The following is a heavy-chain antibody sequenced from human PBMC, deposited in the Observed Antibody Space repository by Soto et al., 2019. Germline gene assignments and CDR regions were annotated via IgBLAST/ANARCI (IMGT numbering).Heavy chain of an antibody. V-gene: IGHV3-48*01. CDR2: IGGGTSAM. CDR3: ATDGLGATPGDAFDI. Sequence: EVQLVESGGGLVQPGGSLRLSCAASGFTFSTHSMNWVRQAPGKGLEWISFIGGGTSAMYYADSVKGRFTISRDNAQNSLYLQMDSLRAEDTAVYFCATDGLGATPGDAFDIWGQGTMVTVSS. J-gene: IGHJ3*02. D-gene: IGHD2-15*01. CDR1: GFTFSTHS.